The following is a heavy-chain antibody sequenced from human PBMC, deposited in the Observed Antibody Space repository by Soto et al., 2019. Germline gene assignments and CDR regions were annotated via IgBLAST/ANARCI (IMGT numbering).Heavy chain of an antibody. J-gene: IGHJ3*02. CDR1: GFTFSTYA. CDR2: ISDDGTNK. D-gene: IGHD6-13*01. Sequence: GGSLRLSCAASGFTFSTYALHWVRQAPGKGLEWVAVISDDGTNKYYADSVKGRFPISRDNSKNTLYLQMVGLRAEDTAVYYCARDFSSSWPYDAFDIWGQGTRVTVSS. CDR3: ARDFSSSWPYDAFDI. V-gene: IGHV3-30-3*01.